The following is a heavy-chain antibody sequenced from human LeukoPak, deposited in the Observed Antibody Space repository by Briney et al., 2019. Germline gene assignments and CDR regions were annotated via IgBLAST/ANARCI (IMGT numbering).Heavy chain of an antibody. CDR1: GFTFSSYW. V-gene: IGHV3-7*01. D-gene: IGHD5-24*01. Sequence: AGGSLRLSCAASGFTFSSYWMSWVRQAPGKGLEWVANIKQDGSEKNYVDSVKGRFTISRDNAKNTLYLQMNSLRAEDTAVYYCARGDPSPVGMATIHFDYWGQGTLVTVSS. CDR3: ARGDPSPVGMATIHFDY. J-gene: IGHJ4*02. CDR2: IKQDGSEK.